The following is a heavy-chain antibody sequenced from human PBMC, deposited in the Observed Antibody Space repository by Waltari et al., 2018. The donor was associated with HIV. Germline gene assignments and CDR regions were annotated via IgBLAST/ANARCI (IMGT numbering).Heavy chain of an antibody. CDR1: GYTFTSYA. CDR3: ARRIAAAGTNDWFDP. CDR2: INAGNGNT. V-gene: IGHV1-3*01. D-gene: IGHD6-13*01. J-gene: IGHJ5*02. Sequence: QVQLVQSGAEVKKPGASVKVSCKASGYTFTSYAMHWVRQAPGQRLEWMGWINAGNGNTKYSQKFQGRVTITRDTSASTAYMELSSLRSEDTAVYYCARRIAAAGTNDWFDPWGQGTLVTVSS.